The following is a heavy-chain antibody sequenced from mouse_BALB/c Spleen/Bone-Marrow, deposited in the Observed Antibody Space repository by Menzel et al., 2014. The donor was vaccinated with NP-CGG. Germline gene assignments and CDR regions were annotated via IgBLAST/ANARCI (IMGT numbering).Heavy chain of an antibody. V-gene: IGHV14-1*02. CDR2: IDPENGNT. CDR1: GFNIKDYY. J-gene: IGHJ4*01. CDR3: ARGDGYAMDY. Sequence: VQLQQSGAEIVRPGVLVKLSCKASGFNIKDYYMQWVKQRPEQGLEWIGWIDPENGNTIYDPKFQGKASITADTSSNTAYLQLSSLTSEDTAVYYCARGDGYAMDYWGQATSVTVSS.